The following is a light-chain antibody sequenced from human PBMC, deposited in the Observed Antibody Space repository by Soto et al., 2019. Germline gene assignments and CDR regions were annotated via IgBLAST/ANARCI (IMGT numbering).Light chain of an antibody. CDR3: LLYYGGPQV. V-gene: IGLV7-43*01. CDR1: TGAVTGGHY. J-gene: IGLJ2*01. CDR2: STN. Sequence: QTVVTQEPLLTVSPGGTVTLTCASSTGAVTGGHYPNWFQQKPGQAPRALIYSTNNKYSWTPARFSGSLLGAKAALTLSGVQPEDEAEYYCLLYYGGPQVFGGGTKLTVL.